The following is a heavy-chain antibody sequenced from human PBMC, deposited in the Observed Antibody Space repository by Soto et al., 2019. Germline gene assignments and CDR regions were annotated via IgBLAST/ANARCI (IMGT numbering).Heavy chain of an antibody. V-gene: IGHV3-43*01. CDR1: GFTFDDYT. CDR3: AKVLIANGVCYNYGMDV. CDR2: ISWDGGST. J-gene: IGHJ6*02. Sequence: GGSLRLSCAASGFTFDDYTMHWVRQAPGKGLEWVSLISWDGGSTYYADSVKGRFTISRDNSKNSLYLQMNSLRTEDTALYYCAKVLIANGVCYNYGMDVWGQGTTVTVSS. D-gene: IGHD2-8*01.